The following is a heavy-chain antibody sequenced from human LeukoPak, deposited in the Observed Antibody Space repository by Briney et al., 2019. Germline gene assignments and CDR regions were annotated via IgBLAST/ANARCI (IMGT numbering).Heavy chain of an antibody. D-gene: IGHD2-2*01. J-gene: IGHJ4*02. Sequence: SETLSLTCTVSGGSTSSGDYYWSWIRQPPGKGLEWIGEINHSGSTNYNPSLKSRVTISVDTSKNQFSLKLSSVTAADTAVYYCARGGEYQPLDYWGQGTLVTVSS. CDR3: ARGGEYQPLDY. CDR1: GGSTSSGDYY. CDR2: INHSGST. V-gene: IGHV4-39*07.